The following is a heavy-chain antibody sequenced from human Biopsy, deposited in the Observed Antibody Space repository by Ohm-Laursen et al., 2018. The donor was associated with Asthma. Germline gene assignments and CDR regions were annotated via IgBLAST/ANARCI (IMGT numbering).Heavy chain of an antibody. CDR1: GYSFATNA. Sequence: ASVKVSCKAPGYSFATNAMHWVRQAPGQRPEWMGWFNPGNGNAKVSEKFQGRVSITRDTSATTAYLEVSSLTSEDTAVYYCARSAETYSGFDSNYYGMDVWGQGTRVTVSS. CDR3: ARSAETYSGFDSNYYGMDV. CDR2: FNPGNGNA. V-gene: IGHV1-3*01. D-gene: IGHD5-12*01. J-gene: IGHJ6*02.